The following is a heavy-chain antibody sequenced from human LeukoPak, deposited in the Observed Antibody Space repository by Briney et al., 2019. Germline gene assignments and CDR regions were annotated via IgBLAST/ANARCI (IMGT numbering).Heavy chain of an antibody. CDR2: IYYSGST. CDR1: GGSISSSNW. V-gene: IGHV4-4*02. Sequence: PSGTLSLTCAVSGGSISSSNWWNWVRQSPGKGLEWIGSIYYSGSTYNNPSLKSRVTISVDTTKNQFSLKLTSVTAADTAVYYCASSPSGYWWNFDCWGQGTLVTVSS. D-gene: IGHD3-22*01. CDR3: ASSPSGYWWNFDC. J-gene: IGHJ4*02.